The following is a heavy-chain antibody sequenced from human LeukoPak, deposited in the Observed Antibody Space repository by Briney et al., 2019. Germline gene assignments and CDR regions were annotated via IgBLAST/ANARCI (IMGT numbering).Heavy chain of an antibody. J-gene: IGHJ4*02. CDR1: GFTFDDYA. D-gene: IGHD6-13*01. Sequence: GGSLRLSCAASGFTFDDYAMHWVRQAPGKGLEWVSLISADGTIYYADSVRGRFTFSRDNNKNSLYLQMNSLRTKDTALYYCAKDLGYSSSLDFWGQGTLVTVSS. CDR3: AKDLGYSSSLDF. V-gene: IGHV3-43*02. CDR2: ISADGTI.